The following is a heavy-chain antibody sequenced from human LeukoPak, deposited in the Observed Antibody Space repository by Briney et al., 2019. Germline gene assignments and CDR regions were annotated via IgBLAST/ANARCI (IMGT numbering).Heavy chain of an antibody. CDR1: GGSISSYY. J-gene: IGHJ4*02. V-gene: IGHV4-59*01. D-gene: IGHD5-18*01. Sequence: NPSETLSLTCTVSGGSISSYYWSWIRRPPGKGLEWIGYIYYSGSTNYNPSLKSRVTISVDTSKNQFSLKLSSVTAADTAVYYCARARGYSYGRVYFDYWGQGTLVTVSS. CDR3: ARARGYSYGRVYFDY. CDR2: IYYSGST.